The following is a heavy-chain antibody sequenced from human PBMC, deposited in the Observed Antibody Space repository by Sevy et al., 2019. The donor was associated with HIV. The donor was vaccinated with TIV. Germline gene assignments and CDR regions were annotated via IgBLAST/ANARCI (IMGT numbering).Heavy chain of an antibody. Sequence: GGSLRLSCAASGFTFSEAWMSWVRQAPGKGLEWVGRIKNKTNAATRDFAAPVRGRFRISRDDSANTVYLVMKNLKPEDTGVYYYAAGTGTNDFDFWGQRKLFTFAS. CDR3: AAGTGTNDFDF. CDR1: GFTFSEAW. D-gene: IGHD1-7*01. CDR2: IKNKTNAATR. V-gene: IGHV3-15*01. J-gene: IGHJ4*02.